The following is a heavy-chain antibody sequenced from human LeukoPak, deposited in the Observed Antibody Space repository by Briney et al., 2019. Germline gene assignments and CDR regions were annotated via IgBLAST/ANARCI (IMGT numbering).Heavy chain of an antibody. J-gene: IGHJ3*02. CDR1: GGSFSGYY. D-gene: IGHD3-10*01. Sequence: PSETLSLTCAVYGGSFSGYYWSWIRQPPGKWLEWIGEINHSGSTNYNPSLKSRVTISVDTSKNQFSLKLNSVTAADTAVYYCAKSNGYGLVDIWGQGTMVTVSS. CDR2: INHSGST. CDR3: AKSNGYGLVDI. V-gene: IGHV4-34*01.